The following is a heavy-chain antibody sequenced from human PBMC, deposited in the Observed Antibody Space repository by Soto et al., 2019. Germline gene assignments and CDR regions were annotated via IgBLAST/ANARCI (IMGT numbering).Heavy chain of an antibody. J-gene: IGHJ5*02. CDR3: ARDDAAGWFDP. CDR2: ICYSGTT. V-gene: IGHV4-31*03. Sequence: PSETLSLTCTVSGGSISRGGYYWNWIRQHPGKGLEWIGYICYSGTTYYNPSLKSRVTISVDTAKNQFSLRLSSVTAADTAVYYCARDDAAGWFDPWGQGTLFTVSS. CDR1: GGSISRGGYY. D-gene: IGHD3-10*01.